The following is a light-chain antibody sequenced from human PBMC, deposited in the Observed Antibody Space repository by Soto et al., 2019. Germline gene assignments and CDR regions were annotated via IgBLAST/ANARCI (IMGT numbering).Light chain of an antibody. V-gene: IGLV1-44*01. J-gene: IGLJ1*01. Sequence: QSVLTQPPSASGTPGQRVTISCSTSSSNLGDNTVNWYQHVPGTAPKLLISSYDQRPSGVPDRFSGSKSGTSASLAISGLQSEDEADYYCAAWDASLDGYVFGTGTKVTVL. CDR2: SYD. CDR3: AAWDASLDGYV. CDR1: SSNLGDNT.